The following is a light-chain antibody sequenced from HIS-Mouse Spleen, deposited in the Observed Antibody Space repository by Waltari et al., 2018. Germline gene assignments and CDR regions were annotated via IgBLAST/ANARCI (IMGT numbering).Light chain of an antibody. CDR3: QSADSSGTYQDVV. V-gene: IGLV3-25*03. CDR1: ALPKQY. J-gene: IGLJ2*01. Sequence: SYELTQPPSVSVSPGQTARITCSGDALPKQYAYWYQQKPGQAPVLVIYKDSERASGIPGRCTGSSSGTTVTLTISGVQAEDEADYYCQSADSSGTYQDVVFGGGTKLTVL. CDR2: KDS.